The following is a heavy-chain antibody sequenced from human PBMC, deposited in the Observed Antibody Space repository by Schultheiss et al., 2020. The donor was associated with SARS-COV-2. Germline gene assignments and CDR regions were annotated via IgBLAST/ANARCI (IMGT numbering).Heavy chain of an antibody. V-gene: IGHV3-21*04. D-gene: IGHD2-2*02. CDR1: GFTFSSYS. Sequence: GGSLRLSCAASGFTFSSYSMNWVRQAPGKGLEWVSSISSSSSYIYYADSVKGRFTISRDNSKNTLYLQMNSLRAEDTAVYYCAKSHCSSTSCYNAFDYWGQGTLVTVSS. J-gene: IGHJ4*02. CDR2: ISSSSSYI. CDR3: AKSHCSSTSCYNAFDY.